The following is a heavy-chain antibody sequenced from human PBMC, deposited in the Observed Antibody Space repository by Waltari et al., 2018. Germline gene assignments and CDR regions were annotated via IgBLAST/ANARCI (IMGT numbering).Heavy chain of an antibody. CDR3: ASHPPYFTYYYYMDV. CDR2: SSHRGRT. CDR1: GYSITSGYC. Sequence: QVELQESGPGLVKPSETLYLTCAVSGYSITSGYCWGWIRQPPGTGREGLGSSSHRGRTNYNPSLKRGVTIWIDTSDQITLKLSSVTAADTAVYYCASHPPYFTYYYYMDVWGKGTTVTVSS. D-gene: IGHD3-10*01. J-gene: IGHJ6*03. V-gene: IGHV4-38-2*01.